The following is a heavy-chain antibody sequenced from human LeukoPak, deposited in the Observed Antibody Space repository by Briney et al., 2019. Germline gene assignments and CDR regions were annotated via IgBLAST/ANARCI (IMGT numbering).Heavy chain of an antibody. D-gene: IGHD6-13*01. J-gene: IGHJ4*02. CDR1: GFTFSSYS. CDR2: ISSSSSTI. V-gene: IGHV3-48*01. Sequence: PGGSLRLSCAASGFTFSSYSMNWVRQAPGKGLEWVSYISSSSSTIYYADSVKGRFTISRDNAKNSLYLQMNSLRAEDTAVYYCARESVAAALGFDYWGQGTLVTVSS. CDR3: ARESVAAALGFDY.